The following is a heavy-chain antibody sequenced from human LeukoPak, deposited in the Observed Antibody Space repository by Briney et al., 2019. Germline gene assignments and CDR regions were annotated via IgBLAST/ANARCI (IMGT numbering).Heavy chain of an antibody. V-gene: IGHV4-38-2*01. D-gene: IGHD5-18*01. CDR1: GYSISSGYY. CDR2: IYHSGST. J-gene: IGHJ4*02. CDR3: ASGYDSYYFDS. Sequence: SETLSLTCAVSGYSISSGYYWGWIRQPPGKGLEWIGGIYHSGSTYYNPSLKSRVTISVDTSKNQFSLKLSAVTATDTVVYYCASGYDSYYFDSWGQGTLVTVSS.